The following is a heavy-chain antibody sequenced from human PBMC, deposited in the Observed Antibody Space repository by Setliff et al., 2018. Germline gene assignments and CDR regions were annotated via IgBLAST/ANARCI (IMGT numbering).Heavy chain of an antibody. D-gene: IGHD2-15*01. CDR3: ARGAPGRHCSGGSCSYFDYWGQGILVTVSYYMDV. CDR1: GYTFTSYD. V-gene: IGHV1-8*01. CDR2: MNPTSGNT. Sequence: ASVKVSCKASGYTFTSYDIDWVRQATGQGLEWMGWMNPTSGNTGYAQKFQGRVTMTRNTSISTAYMELSSLRSEDTAVYYCARGAPGRHCSGGSCSYFDYWGQGILVTVSYYMDVWGKGTTVTVSS. J-gene: IGHJ6*03.